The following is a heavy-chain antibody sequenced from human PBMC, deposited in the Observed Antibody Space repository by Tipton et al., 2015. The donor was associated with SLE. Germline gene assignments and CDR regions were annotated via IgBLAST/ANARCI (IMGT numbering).Heavy chain of an antibody. Sequence: TLSLTCAVYGGSFSGYYWSWIRQPPGKGLEWIGEINHSGTTNYNPSLKSRVTISRDTSKNQFSLRLSSVTAADTAVYYCARGKHIVATFYRADWFDSWGQGTVVTVSS. CDR3: ARGKHIVATFYRADWFDS. D-gene: IGHD5-12*01. J-gene: IGHJ5*01. CDR1: GGSFSGYY. V-gene: IGHV4-34*01. CDR2: INHSGTT.